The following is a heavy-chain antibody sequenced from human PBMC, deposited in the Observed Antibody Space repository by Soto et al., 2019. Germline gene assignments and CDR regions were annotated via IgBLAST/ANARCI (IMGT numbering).Heavy chain of an antibody. D-gene: IGHD3-10*01. V-gene: IGHV3-23*01. CDR1: GFTFSSYA. CDR2: ISGSGGST. CDR3: AKDKTVKWFGDESGGYYFDY. J-gene: IGHJ4*02. Sequence: GESLKISCAASGFTFSSYAMSWVRQAPGKGLEWVSAISGSGGSTYYADSVKGRFTISRDNSKNTLYLQMNSLRAEDTAVYYCAKDKTVKWFGDESGGYYFDYWGQGTLVTVSS.